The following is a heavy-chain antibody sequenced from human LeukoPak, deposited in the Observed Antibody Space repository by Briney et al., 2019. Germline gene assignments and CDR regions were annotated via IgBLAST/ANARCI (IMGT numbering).Heavy chain of an antibody. CDR1: GYTFTNND. CDR3: ARGRRAIFGVVSGDLYYFDY. D-gene: IGHD3-3*01. CDR2: MNPDSGNT. V-gene: IGHV1-8*03. J-gene: IGHJ4*02. Sequence: ASVKVSCKASGYTFTNNDINWVRQATGQGLEWMGWMNPDSGNTGYAQKFQGRVTITRDTSISAAYMELSSLGSEDTAVYYCARGRRAIFGVVSGDLYYFDYWGQGTLVTVSS.